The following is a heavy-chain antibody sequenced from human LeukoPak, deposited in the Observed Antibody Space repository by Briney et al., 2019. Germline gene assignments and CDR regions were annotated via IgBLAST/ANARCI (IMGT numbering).Heavy chain of an antibody. J-gene: IGHJ4*02. D-gene: IGHD3-16*02. CDR3: ARGGGYDYVWGSYRYIHLRFDY. CDR1: GGSISSGGYY. Sequence: PSETLSLTCTVSGGSISSGGYYWSWIRQHPGKGLEWIGYIYYSGSTYYNPSLKSRVTISVDTSKNQFSLKLSSVTAADTAVYYCARGGGYDYVWGSYRYIHLRFDYWGQGTLVTVSS. V-gene: IGHV4-31*03. CDR2: IYYSGST.